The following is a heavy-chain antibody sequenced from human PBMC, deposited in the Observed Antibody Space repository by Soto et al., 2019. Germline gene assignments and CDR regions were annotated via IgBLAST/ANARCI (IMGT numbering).Heavy chain of an antibody. CDR3: ARDRAYSRFDY. J-gene: IGHJ4*02. Sequence: PGGSLRLSCAVSGFSFSSAWMTLIRQAPGKGLERVAIMNEDGSERYYVDSVKGRFTISRDNAKKALFLQMNSLRVEDTAVYFCARDRAYSRFDYWGEGSLVTVSS. CDR2: MNEDGSER. CDR1: GFSFSSAW. V-gene: IGHV3-7*03. D-gene: IGHD4-4*01.